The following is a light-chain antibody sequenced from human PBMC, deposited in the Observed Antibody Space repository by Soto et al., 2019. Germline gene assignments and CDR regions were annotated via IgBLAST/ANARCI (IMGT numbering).Light chain of an antibody. CDR1: QTVRSSY. V-gene: IGKV3-20*01. J-gene: IGKJ1*01. CDR3: QHYASSPPWT. CDR2: GAS. Sequence: EIVLTQSPGTLSLSPGERATLSCRASQTVRSSYVAWYQQKPGQAPRVLIYGASSRATGIPDRFIGSGSGTDYTLTISRLEPEDFAVYYCQHYASSPPWTFGQGTKVEIK.